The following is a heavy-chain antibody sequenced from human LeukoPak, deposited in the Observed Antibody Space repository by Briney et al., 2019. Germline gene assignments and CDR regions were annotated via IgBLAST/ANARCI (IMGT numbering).Heavy chain of an antibody. CDR3: ARVATMGVDWFDP. CDR1: GYTFTSYY. CDR2: INPSGGST. V-gene: IGHV1-46*01. Sequence: ASVKVSCKASGYTFTSYYMHWVRQAPGQGLEWMGIINPSGGSTSYAQKFQGRVTMTRDTSTSTVYMELSSLRSEDTAVYYCARVATMGVDWFDPLGPGNPGHRLL. J-gene: IGHJ5*02. D-gene: IGHD5-12*01.